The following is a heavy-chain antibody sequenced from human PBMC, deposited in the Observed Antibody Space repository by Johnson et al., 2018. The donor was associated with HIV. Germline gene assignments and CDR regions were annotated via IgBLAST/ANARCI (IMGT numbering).Heavy chain of an antibody. CDR2: ISYDGNNK. CDR3: ASGDAFDI. Sequence: QVQLVESGGGVVQPGRSLRLSCAASGFTFSNYGMHWVRQAPGKGLEWVAVISYDGNNKYYTDSVKGRFTISRDNSKNTLYLQMNSLRSDDTAVYYCASGDAFDIWGRGTKVTVSS. V-gene: IGHV3-30*03. J-gene: IGHJ3*02. CDR1: GFTFSNYG.